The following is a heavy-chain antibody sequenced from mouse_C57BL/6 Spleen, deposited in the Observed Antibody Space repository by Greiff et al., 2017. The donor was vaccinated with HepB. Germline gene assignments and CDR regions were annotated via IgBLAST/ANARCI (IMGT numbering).Heavy chain of an antibody. V-gene: IGHV1-15*01. CDR2: IDPETGGT. CDR3: TRRYYGHFDY. J-gene: IGHJ2*01. D-gene: IGHD1-1*02. CDR1: GYTFTDYE. Sequence: VQLQQSGAELVRPGASVTLSCKASGYTFTDYEMHWVKQTPVHGLEWIGAIDPETGGTAYNQKFKGKAILTADKSSSTAYMVLRSLTSEDSAVYYCTRRYYGHFDYWGQGTTLTVSS.